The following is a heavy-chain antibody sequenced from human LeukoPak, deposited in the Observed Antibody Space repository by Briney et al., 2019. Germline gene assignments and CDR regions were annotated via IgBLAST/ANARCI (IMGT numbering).Heavy chain of an antibody. CDR2: INPSGGST. CDR3: ARDTVDPYYYYYGMDV. CDR1: GYTFTSYY. D-gene: IGHD3/OR15-3a*01. V-gene: IGHV1-46*01. Sequence: ASVKVSCKASGYTFTSYYMHWVRQAPGQGLEWMGIINPSGGSTSYAQKFQGRVTMTRDTSTSTVYMELSSLRSEDTAVYYCARDTVDPYYYYYGMDVWGQGTTVTVSS. J-gene: IGHJ6*02.